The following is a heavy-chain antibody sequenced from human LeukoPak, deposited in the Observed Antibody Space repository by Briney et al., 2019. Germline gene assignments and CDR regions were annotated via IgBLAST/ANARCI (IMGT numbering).Heavy chain of an antibody. CDR1: GFTFSSYE. Sequence: GGSLRLSCAASGFTFSSYEMNWVRQAPGKGLEWVSYISSSGSTIYYADSVKGRFTISRDNAKTSLYLQMNSLRAEDTAVYYCARDRYYYYGMDAWGKGTTVTVSS. J-gene: IGHJ6*04. V-gene: IGHV3-48*03. CDR2: ISSSGSTI. CDR3: ARDRYYYYGMDA.